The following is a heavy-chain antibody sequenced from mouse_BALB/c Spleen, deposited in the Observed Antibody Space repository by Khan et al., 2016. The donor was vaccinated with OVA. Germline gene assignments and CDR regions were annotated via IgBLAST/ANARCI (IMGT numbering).Heavy chain of an antibody. V-gene: IGHV2-2*01. J-gene: IGHJ3*01. CDR3: ARSSYRYDFTY. CDR2: IWSGGST. CDR1: GFSLTTYG. Sequence: QMQLEESGPGLVQPSQSLSITCTVSGFSLTTYGIHWVRQSPGKGLEWLGVIWSGGSTDSNAPFKSRLSISKDNSKSQVFFKMNSLQADDTAIYYCARSSYRYDFTYWGQGTLVTVAA. D-gene: IGHD2-12*01.